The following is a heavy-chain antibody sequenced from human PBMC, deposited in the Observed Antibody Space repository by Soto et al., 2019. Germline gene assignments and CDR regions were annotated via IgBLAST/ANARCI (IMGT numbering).Heavy chain of an antibody. CDR2: INSDGSST. V-gene: IGHV3-74*01. CDR1: GFTFSSYW. D-gene: IGHD2-2*01. CDR3: ARFYAAIYYYGMDV. J-gene: IGHJ6*02. Sequence: HPGGSLRLSCAASGFTFSSYWMHWVRQAPGKGLVWVSRINSDGSSTSYADSVKGRFTISRDNAKNTLYLQMNSLRAEDTAVYYCARFYAAIYYYGMDVWGQGTTVTVSS.